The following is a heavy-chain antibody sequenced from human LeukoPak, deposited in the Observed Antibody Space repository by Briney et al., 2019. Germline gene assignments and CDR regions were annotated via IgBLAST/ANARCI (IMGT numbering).Heavy chain of an antibody. D-gene: IGHD2-15*01. CDR3: ARDCRSCSDNMYYFDY. J-gene: IGHJ4*02. V-gene: IGHV1-24*01. Sequence: ASVKVSCKVSGYTLTELSMHWVRQAPGKGLEWMGGFDPEDGETIYAQKFQGRVTMTEDTSTDTAYMELSSLRSEDTAVYYCARDCRSCSDNMYYFDYRGQGTLVTVSS. CDR2: FDPEDGET. CDR1: GYTLTELS.